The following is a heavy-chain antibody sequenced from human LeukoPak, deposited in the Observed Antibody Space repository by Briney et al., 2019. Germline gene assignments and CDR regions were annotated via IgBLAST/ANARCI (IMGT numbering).Heavy chain of an antibody. J-gene: IGHJ4*02. V-gene: IGHV5-51*01. CDR2: IYPGDSDI. CDR3: VRTYYYGSGRGYFDN. Sequence: GESLKISCKGSGYSFTSYWIGWVRQMPGKGLEWMGIIYPGDSDIGYSPSFQGQVTISADKSISTAYLQWGSLKASDTAMYYCVRTYYYGSGRGYFDNWGQGTLVTVSS. CDR1: GYSFTSYW. D-gene: IGHD3-10*01.